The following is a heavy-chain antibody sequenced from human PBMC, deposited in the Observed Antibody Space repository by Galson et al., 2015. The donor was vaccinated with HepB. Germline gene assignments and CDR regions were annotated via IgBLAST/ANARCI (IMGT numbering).Heavy chain of an antibody. CDR3: AHQNSYGYPYYGMDV. V-gene: IGHV5-51*03. Sequence: QSGAEVKKPGESLKISCKGSGYIFSSHWIGWVRQMPGKGLEWMGIVFPGDSSTRYSPSFQGQVTISADKSISTAYLQWGSLKASDAATYHCAHQNSYGYPYYGMDVWGQGTTAAVSS. CDR2: VFPGDSST. D-gene: IGHD5-18*01. J-gene: IGHJ6*02. CDR1: GYIFSSHW.